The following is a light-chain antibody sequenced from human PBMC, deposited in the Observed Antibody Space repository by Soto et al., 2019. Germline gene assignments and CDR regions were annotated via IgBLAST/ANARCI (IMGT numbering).Light chain of an antibody. CDR2: DAS. CDR3: QQDASAPLT. Sequence: EIVLTQSLGTLSLSPGERATLSCRASQSVGKNYLAWFQQKPGQAPRLLLYDASSRATGVPDRFSGSGSGTDFTLTISRLEPEDFAVYYCQQDASAPLTFGGGTKVDIK. CDR1: QSVGKNY. V-gene: IGKV3-20*01. J-gene: IGKJ4*01.